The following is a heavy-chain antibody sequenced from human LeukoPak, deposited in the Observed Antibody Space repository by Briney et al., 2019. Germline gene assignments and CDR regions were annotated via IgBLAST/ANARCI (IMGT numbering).Heavy chain of an antibody. J-gene: IGHJ4*02. V-gene: IGHV4-4*02. D-gene: IGHD1-26*01. CDR2: VHLNGAT. CDR1: GDSIITTNW. Sequence: PSGTLSLTCAVSGDSIITTNWWSWVRHPPGKGLEWIGEVHLNGATNYNPSLESRVRMSIYKSTNHLSLELSSVTAADTAMYYCTRESGAFSPFGFWGQGTLVTVSS. CDR3: TRESGAFSPFGF.